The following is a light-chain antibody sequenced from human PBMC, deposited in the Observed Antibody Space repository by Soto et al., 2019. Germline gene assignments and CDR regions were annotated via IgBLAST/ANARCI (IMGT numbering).Light chain of an antibody. CDR3: QSYDSSLSGPVV. CDR2: DNS. J-gene: IGLJ2*01. CDR1: SSNIGAGYD. V-gene: IGLV1-40*01. Sequence: QPVLTQPPSVSGAPGQRVTISCTGSSSNIGAGYDVHWYQQLPGTAPKLLIYDNSNRPSGVPDRFSGSKSGTSASLAITGLQAEDEADYYCQSYDSSLSGPVVFGGGTKLTVL.